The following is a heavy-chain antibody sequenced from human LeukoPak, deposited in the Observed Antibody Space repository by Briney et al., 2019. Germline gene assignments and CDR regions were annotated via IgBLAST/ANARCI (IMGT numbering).Heavy chain of an antibody. D-gene: IGHD3-16*01. Sequence: PGGSLRLSCEASGLTFSGYSMIWVRQAPGKGLEWVSEINRGGHNTYYTGSVKGRFTTSRDNSKNTLFLQMTSLRTEDTAIYYCAIGIDGAFNSWGQGTLVTVSS. V-gene: IGHV3-23*01. CDR3: AIGIDGAFNS. J-gene: IGHJ4*02. CDR2: INRGGHNT. CDR1: GLTFSGYS.